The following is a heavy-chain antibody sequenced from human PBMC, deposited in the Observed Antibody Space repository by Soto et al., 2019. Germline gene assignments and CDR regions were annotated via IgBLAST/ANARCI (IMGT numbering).Heavy chain of an antibody. CDR2: ISAYNGNT. D-gene: IGHD2-21*02. Sequence: QVQLVQSGAEVKKPGASVKVSCKASGYTFTSYGISWVRQAPGQGLEWMGWISAYNGNTNYAQKLQGRVTMTTDTSTSTAYMELRSLSSDDTDVYYCATGAYCGGDCYSYWYFDLWGRGTLVTVSS. J-gene: IGHJ2*01. CDR1: GYTFTSYG. CDR3: ATGAYCGGDCYSYWYFDL. V-gene: IGHV1-18*01.